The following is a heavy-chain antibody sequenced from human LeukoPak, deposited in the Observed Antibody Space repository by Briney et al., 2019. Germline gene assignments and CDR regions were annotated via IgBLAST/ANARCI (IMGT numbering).Heavy chain of an antibody. CDR1: GGSISSYY. CDR2: IYYSGST. D-gene: IGHD2/OR15-2a*01. J-gene: IGHJ5*02. CDR3: ARVTFQQEVYWFDP. V-gene: IGHV4-59*12. Sequence: SETLSLTCTVSGGSISSYYWSWIRQPPGKGLEWIGYIYYSGSTNYNPSLKSRVTISVDTSKNQFSLKLSSVTPEDTAVYYCARVTFQQEVYWFDPWGQGTLVTVSS.